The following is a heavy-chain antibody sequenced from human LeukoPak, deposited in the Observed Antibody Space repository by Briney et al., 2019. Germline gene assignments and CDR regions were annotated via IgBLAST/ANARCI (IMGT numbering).Heavy chain of an antibody. D-gene: IGHD2-8*01. CDR2: ISRTSSYI. V-gene: IGHV3-21*01. CDR3: ARGGMGANSQEYFYYGMDV. CDR1: GFSFSTYS. J-gene: IGHJ6*02. Sequence: GGTLRLSCAAAGFSFSTYSMNWVRQTPGKGLEWVSSISRTSSYIYYADSVKGRFTLSRDNGKNSLYLQMNSLRAEDTAVYYCARGGMGANSQEYFYYGMDVWGQGTTVTVSS.